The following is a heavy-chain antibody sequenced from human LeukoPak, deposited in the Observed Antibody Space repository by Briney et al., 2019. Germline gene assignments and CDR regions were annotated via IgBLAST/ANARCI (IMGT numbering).Heavy chain of an antibody. CDR3: AKEYGDSSGYSAFS. CDR2: ISGSGGST. V-gene: IGHV3-23*01. D-gene: IGHD3-22*01. Sequence: DPGGSLRLSCAASGFTFSSYAMSWVRQAPGKGLEWVSAISGSGGSTYYADSVKGRFTISRDNSKNTLYLQMNSLRAEDTAVYYSAKEYGDSSGYSAFSWGQGTMVTVSS. J-gene: IGHJ3*01. CDR1: GFTFSSYA.